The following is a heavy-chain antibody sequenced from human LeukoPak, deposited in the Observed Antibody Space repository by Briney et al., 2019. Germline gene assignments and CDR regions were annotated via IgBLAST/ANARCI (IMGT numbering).Heavy chain of an antibody. Sequence: PGGSLRLSCAASGFTVSSNSMSWVCQAPGKGLEWVSIIYSGGSTYNADSVKGRFTISRDNSKNTLYLQMNSLRAEDTAVYYCAREGTVRGQGTLVTVSS. CDR3: AREGTV. CDR1: GFTVSSNS. D-gene: IGHD4-11*01. CDR2: IYSGGST. V-gene: IGHV3-66*01. J-gene: IGHJ4*02.